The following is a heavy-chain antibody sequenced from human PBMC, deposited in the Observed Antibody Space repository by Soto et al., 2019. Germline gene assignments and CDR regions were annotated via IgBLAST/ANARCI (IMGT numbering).Heavy chain of an antibody. J-gene: IGHJ4*02. CDR3: ARDPRSDYYPDH. Sequence: KASETLSLSCTVSGGSVSIGSYYLSWIRQHPGRGLEWIGYIYYTGNTYYNPSLKSRLAISVDTSKNQFSLKLTSVTAADTAVYYCARDPRSDYYPDHWGQGTLVTVSS. CDR1: GGSVSIGSYY. V-gene: IGHV4-31*03. D-gene: IGHD3-3*01. CDR2: IYYTGNT.